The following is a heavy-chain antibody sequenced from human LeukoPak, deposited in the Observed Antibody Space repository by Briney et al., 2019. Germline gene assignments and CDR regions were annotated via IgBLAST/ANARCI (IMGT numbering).Heavy chain of an antibody. Sequence: GGSLRLSCVASGFTFSDFYMDWVRQAPGKGLEWLGRVGNEIHTTEYAASVKGRFTFSRDDSKNSLFLQMNNLKTEDTAVYYCARGVYIAAGQYGYWGQGTLVTVSS. V-gene: IGHV3-72*01. D-gene: IGHD6-13*01. CDR2: VGNEIHTT. J-gene: IGHJ4*02. CDR1: GFTFSDFY. CDR3: ARGVYIAAGQYGY.